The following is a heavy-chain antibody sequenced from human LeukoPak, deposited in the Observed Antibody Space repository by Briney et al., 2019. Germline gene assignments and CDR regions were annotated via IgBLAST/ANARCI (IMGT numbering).Heavy chain of an antibody. CDR1: GFSFSSYS. CDR2: ISSGSSYI. CDR3: ARGRYNWRGEGENWFDP. V-gene: IGHV3-21*01. D-gene: IGHD1-20*01. J-gene: IGHJ5*02. Sequence: GGSLRLSCAASGFSFSSYSMNWVRQAPGKGLEWVSCISSGSSYIYEADSVKGRFTISRDNAKNSLYLQMNSLRAEDTAVYYCARGRYNWRGEGENWFDPWGQGTLVTVSS.